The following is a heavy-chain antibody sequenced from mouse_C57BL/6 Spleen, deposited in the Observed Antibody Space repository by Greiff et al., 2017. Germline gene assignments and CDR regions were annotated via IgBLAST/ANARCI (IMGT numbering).Heavy chain of an antibody. Sequence: VQLQQSGAELVKPGASVTMSCKASGYTFTTYPIEWMKQNHGKSLEWIGNFHPYNDDTKYNEKFTGKATLTVEKSSSTVYLELIRLTSDDSAVYYCERDTGGAYWYFDVWGTGTTVTVSS. CDR2: FHPYNDDT. J-gene: IGHJ1*03. CDR3: ERDTGGAYWYFDV. CDR1: GYTFTTYP. V-gene: IGHV1-47*01.